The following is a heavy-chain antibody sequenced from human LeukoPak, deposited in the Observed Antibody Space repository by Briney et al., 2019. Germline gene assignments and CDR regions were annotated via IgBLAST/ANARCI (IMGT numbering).Heavy chain of an antibody. V-gene: IGHV3-30*18. CDR2: ISYDGSNK. CDR3: AKDPGHTPIAARPGTSDY. CDR1: GFTFSSYG. J-gene: IGHJ4*02. Sequence: GGSLRLSCAASGFTFSSYGMHWVRQAPGKGLEWVAVISYDGSNKYYADSVKGRFTISRDNSKNTLYLQMNSLRAEDTAVYYCAKDPGHTPIAARPGTSDYWGQGTLVTVSS. D-gene: IGHD6-6*01.